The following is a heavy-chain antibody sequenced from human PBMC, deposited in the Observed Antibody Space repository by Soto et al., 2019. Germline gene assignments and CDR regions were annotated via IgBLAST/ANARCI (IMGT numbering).Heavy chain of an antibody. CDR3: AKEGAATGSRAARFFDY. V-gene: IGHV3-23*01. CDR1: GFTFSSYA. CDR2: ISGSGGST. D-gene: IGHD6-25*01. Sequence: GGSLRLSCAASGFTFSSYAMSWVRQAPGKGLEWVSAISGSGGSTYYADSVKGRFTISRDNSKNTLYLQMNSLRAEDTAVYYCAKEGAATGSRAARFFDYWGQGTLVTVSS. J-gene: IGHJ4*02.